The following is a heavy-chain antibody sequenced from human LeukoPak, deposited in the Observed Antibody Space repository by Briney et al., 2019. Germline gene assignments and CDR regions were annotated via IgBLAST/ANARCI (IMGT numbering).Heavy chain of an antibody. CDR1: GFTFSSYW. CDR3: ARDRRTFGGVIVHFDY. CDR2: IKQDVSDK. Sequence: PGGSLSLSCAASGFTFSSYWMSCVPQAPGRGLEWVANIKQDVSDKYYVASARGRFTISRDNPKNALYLQLNILRAGDTAVYTCARDRRTFGGVIVHFDYWGQGILVTVSS. D-gene: IGHD3-16*02. V-gene: IGHV3-7*01. J-gene: IGHJ4*02.